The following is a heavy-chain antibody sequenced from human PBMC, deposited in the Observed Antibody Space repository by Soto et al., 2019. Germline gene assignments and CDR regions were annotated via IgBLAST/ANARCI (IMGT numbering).Heavy chain of an antibody. V-gene: IGHV3-9*02. J-gene: IGHJ4*02. Sequence: EVQLVESGGGLVQPGRSLRLSCVASGFIADDYAMHWVRQAPGKGLEWVSGISSNSATINYADSVKGRFTISRDNAKNCQFLQMNRLRTEDTSFYYCVKDMNWGEMNTSHECDYCGQGTVVTVSS. D-gene: IGHD7-27*01. CDR2: ISSNSATI. CDR3: VKDMNWGEMNTSHECDY. CDR1: GFIADDYA.